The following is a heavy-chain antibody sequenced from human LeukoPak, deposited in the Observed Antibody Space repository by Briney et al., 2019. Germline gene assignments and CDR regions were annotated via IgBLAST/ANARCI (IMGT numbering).Heavy chain of an antibody. CDR2: INHSGST. V-gene: IGHV4-34*01. D-gene: IGHD5-24*01. J-gene: IGHJ5*02. Sequence: KASETLSLTCAVYGGSFSGYYWSWIRQPPGKGLEWIGEINHSGSTNYNPSLKSRVTISVDTSKNQFSLKLSSVTAADTAAYYCARGMASWFDPWGQGTLVTVSS. CDR1: GGSFSGYY. CDR3: ARGMASWFDP.